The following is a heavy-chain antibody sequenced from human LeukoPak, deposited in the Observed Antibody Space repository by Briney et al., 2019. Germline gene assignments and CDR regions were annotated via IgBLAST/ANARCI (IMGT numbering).Heavy chain of an antibody. Sequence: PSETLSLTCTVSGDSISSSDYYWGWIRQPPGKGLAWIGSIYHSGSTYYNPSLKSRVTISVDTSKNQFSLKLSSVTAADTAMYYCARLRRVGATPFDYWGQGTLVTVSS. J-gene: IGHJ4*02. D-gene: IGHD1-26*01. V-gene: IGHV4-39*07. CDR3: ARLRRVGATPFDY. CDR1: GDSISSSDYY. CDR2: IYHSGST.